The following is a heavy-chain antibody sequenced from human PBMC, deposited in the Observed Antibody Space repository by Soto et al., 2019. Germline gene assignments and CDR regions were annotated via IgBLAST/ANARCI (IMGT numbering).Heavy chain of an antibody. J-gene: IGHJ6*02. CDR2: ISGSGGST. D-gene: IGHD6-6*01. CDR1: GFTFSSYA. V-gene: IGHV3-23*01. CDR3: AKEQGGSSSQRSYYGLDV. Sequence: GVSLRLSCAASGFTFSSYAMSWVRQAPGKGLEWVSAISGSGGSTYYADSVKGRFTISRDNSKNTLYLQMNSLRAEDTAVYYCAKEQGGSSSQRSYYGLDVWGQGTTVTV.